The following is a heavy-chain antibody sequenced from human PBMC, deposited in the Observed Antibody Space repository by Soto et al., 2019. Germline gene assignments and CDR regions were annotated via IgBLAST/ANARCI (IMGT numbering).Heavy chain of an antibody. CDR2: ISGSGGST. J-gene: IGHJ5*02. CDR1: GFTFSIHA. Sequence: GGSLRLSCAASGFTFSIHAMSWVRQAPGKGLEWVAAISGSGGSTNYADSVKGRFTISRDNSTNKLYLQMNSLGAEDTAVYYCAKDQEYNWNRAVSRADWFDPWGQGTLVTVSS. CDR3: AKDQEYNWNRAVSRADWFDP. V-gene: IGHV3-23*01. D-gene: IGHD1-20*01.